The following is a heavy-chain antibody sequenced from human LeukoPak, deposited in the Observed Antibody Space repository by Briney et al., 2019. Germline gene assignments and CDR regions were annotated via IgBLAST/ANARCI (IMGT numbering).Heavy chain of an antibody. CDR2: IRYDGSNK. CDR1: GFTFSSYG. CDR3: AKDLGQWLAQYYLDY. D-gene: IGHD6-19*01. J-gene: IGHJ4*02. V-gene: IGHV3-30*02. Sequence: GGSLRLSCAASGFTFSSYGMHWVRQAPGKGLEWVAFIRYDGSNKYYADSVKGRFTISRDNSKNTLYLQMNSLRAEDTAVYYCAKDLGQWLAQYYLDYWGQGTLVTVSS.